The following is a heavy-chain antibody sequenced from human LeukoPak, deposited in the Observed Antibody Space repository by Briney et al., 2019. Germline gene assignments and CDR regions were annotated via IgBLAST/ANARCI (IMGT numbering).Heavy chain of an antibody. CDR2: ISSSGSTI. CDR3: ARDLFTGTTGY. V-gene: IGHV3-48*03. CDR1: GFTFSSYE. J-gene: IGHJ4*02. Sequence: GGSLRLSWAASGFTFSSYEMNWVRQAPGKGLEWVSYISSSGSTIYYADSVKGRFTISRDNAKNSLYLQMNSLRAEDTAVYYCARDLFTGTTGYWGQGTLVTVSS. D-gene: IGHD1-1*01.